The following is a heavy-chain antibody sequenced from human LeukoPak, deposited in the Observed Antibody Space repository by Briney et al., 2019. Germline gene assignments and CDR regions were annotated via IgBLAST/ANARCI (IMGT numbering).Heavy chain of an antibody. J-gene: IGHJ4*02. CDR3: AREVASGSWDH. D-gene: IGHD3-10*01. V-gene: IGHV1-2*02. CDR2: INPNSGGT. CDR1: GYTFTGYY. Sequence: GASVKVSCKASGYTFTGYYMHWVRQAPGQGLEWMGWINPNSGGTNYAQKIQGRVTMTRDTSISTAYMELSSLRSDDTAVYYCAREVASGSWDHWGQGTLVTVSS.